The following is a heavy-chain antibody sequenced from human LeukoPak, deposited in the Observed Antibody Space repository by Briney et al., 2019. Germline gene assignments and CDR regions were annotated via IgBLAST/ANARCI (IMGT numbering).Heavy chain of an antibody. V-gene: IGHV1-18*01. D-gene: IGHD2-2*01. Sequence: ASVKVSCKASGYTFTSYGISWVRQAPGQGLEWMGWISAYNGNTNYAQKLQGRVTMTTDTSTSTANMELRSLRSDDTAVYYCARAETLTSAADYWGQGTLVTVSS. CDR2: ISAYNGNT. CDR3: ARAETLTSAADY. CDR1: GYTFTSYG. J-gene: IGHJ4*02.